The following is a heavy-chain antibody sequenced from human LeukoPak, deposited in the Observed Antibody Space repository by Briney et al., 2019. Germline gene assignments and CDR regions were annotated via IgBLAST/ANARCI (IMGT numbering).Heavy chain of an antibody. CDR3: ARVADYGSGTYFIDY. V-gene: IGHV4-30-4*01. Sequence: SQTLSLTCSVSGDSITRGDYYWTWIRQPPGKGLEWIGFSYYSGTTYHNPSLKSRVAISVALSKNQFSLNLRSVTAADTAVYYCARVADYGSGTYFIDYWGQGSLVTVSS. CDR2: SYYSGTT. CDR1: GDSITRGDYY. D-gene: IGHD3-10*01. J-gene: IGHJ4*02.